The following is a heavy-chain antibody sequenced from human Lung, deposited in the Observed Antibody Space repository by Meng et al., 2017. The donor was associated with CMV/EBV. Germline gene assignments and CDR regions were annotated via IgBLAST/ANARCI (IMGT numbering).Heavy chain of an antibody. D-gene: IGHD1-26*01. CDR1: GFTFSRYW. CDR2: IKQDGSEK. J-gene: IGHJ4*02. CDR3: ARDFGIVGATSIVGY. V-gene: IGHV3-7*01. Sequence: GEXXTISCAASGFTFSRYWMSWVRQAPGKGLEWVANIKQDGSEKYYVDSVKGRFTISRDNAKNSLYLQMNSLRAEDTGVYYCARDFGIVGATSIVGYWGQGTLVTVSS.